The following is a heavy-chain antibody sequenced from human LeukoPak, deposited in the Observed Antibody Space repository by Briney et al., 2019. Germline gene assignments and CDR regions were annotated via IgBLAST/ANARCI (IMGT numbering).Heavy chain of an antibody. CDR3: AKHRKAFDI. Sequence: PSETLSLTCTVSGGSISSSSYYWGWIRQPPGKGLEWIGSIYYSGSTYYSPSLKSRVTMSVDTSKNQFSLKLSSVTAADTAVYYCAKHRKAFDIWGQGTMVTVSS. V-gene: IGHV4-39*01. CDR1: GGSISSSSYY. CDR2: IYYSGST. J-gene: IGHJ3*02.